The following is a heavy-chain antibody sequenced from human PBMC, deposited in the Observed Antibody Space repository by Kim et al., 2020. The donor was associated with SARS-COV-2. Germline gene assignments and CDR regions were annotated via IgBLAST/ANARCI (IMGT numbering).Heavy chain of an antibody. CDR1: GFTFTTYG. CDR2: IKQDESEK. CDR3: ARDGSGSYYHY. J-gene: IGHJ4*02. D-gene: IGHD3-10*01. Sequence: GGSLRLSCAASGFTFTTYGMHWVRQAPGKGLEWVANIKQDESEKNYVDSVKGRFTISRDNTKNSLYLQMNSLRPEDTAVYYCARDGSGSYYHYWGQGILVTVSS. V-gene: IGHV3-7*03.